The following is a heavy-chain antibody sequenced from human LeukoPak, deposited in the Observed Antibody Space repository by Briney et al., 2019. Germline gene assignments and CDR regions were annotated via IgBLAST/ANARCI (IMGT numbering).Heavy chain of an antibody. CDR3: AREIFGSGSYPDF. D-gene: IGHD3-10*01. Sequence: SETLSLTCTVSGGSISSYYWSWIRQPPGKGLEWIGYIYYSGSTNYNPSLKSRVTMSVDTSKNQFSLKLSSVTAADTAVYYCAREIFGSGSYPDFWGQGTRVTVSS. J-gene: IGHJ4*02. CDR1: GGSISSYY. CDR2: IYYSGST. V-gene: IGHV4-59*01.